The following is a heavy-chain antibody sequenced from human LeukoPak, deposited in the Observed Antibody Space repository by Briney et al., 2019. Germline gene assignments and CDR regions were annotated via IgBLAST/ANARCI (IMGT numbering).Heavy chain of an antibody. CDR2: ISGSGGST. J-gene: IGHJ5*02. CDR3: ARGPSHYDFWSGTGNWFDP. Sequence: PGGSLRLSCAASGFTFSSYAMSWARQAPGKGLEWVSAISGSGGSTYYADSVKGRLTISRDNSKNTLYLQMNSLRAEDTAVYYCARGPSHYDFWSGTGNWFDPWGQGTLVTVSS. CDR1: GFTFSSYA. D-gene: IGHD3-3*01. V-gene: IGHV3-23*01.